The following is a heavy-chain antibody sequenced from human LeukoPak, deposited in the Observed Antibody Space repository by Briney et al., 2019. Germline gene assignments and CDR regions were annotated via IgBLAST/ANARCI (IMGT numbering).Heavy chain of an antibody. Sequence: GGSLRLSCAASGFTFDDYAMHWVRQAPGKGLEWVSGISWNSGSIGYADSAKGRFTISRDNAKNSLYLQMNSLRAEDTALYYCASYPTPGIAAAGTFNYWGQGTLVTVSS. CDR1: GFTFDDYA. CDR3: ASYPTPGIAAAGTFNY. CDR2: ISWNSGSI. D-gene: IGHD6-13*01. J-gene: IGHJ4*02. V-gene: IGHV3-9*01.